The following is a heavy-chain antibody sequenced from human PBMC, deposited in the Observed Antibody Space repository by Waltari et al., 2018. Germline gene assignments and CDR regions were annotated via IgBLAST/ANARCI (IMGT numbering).Heavy chain of an antibody. Sequence: EVQLVESGGGLVQPGGSLRLSCAASGFTFSSYAMSWVRQAPGKGLEWVSAISGSGGSTYYADSVKGRFTISRDNSKNTLYLQMNSLRAEDTAVYYCAKELVWGWIVYCSGGSCYYDYWGQGTLVTVSS. J-gene: IGHJ4*02. V-gene: IGHV3-23*04. D-gene: IGHD2-15*01. CDR2: ISGSGGST. CDR3: AKELVWGWIVYCSGGSCYYDY. CDR1: GFTFSSYA.